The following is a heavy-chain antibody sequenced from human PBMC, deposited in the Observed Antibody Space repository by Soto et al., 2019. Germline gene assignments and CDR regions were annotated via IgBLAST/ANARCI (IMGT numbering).Heavy chain of an antibody. Sequence: SVKVSCKASGGTFSSYAISWVRQAPGQGLVWMGGIIPIFGTANYAQKFQGRVTITADESTSTAYMELSSLRSEDTAVYYCARGSEGAIVVVVAATFYYGMDVWGQGTTVTVSS. CDR3: ARGSEGAIVVVVAATFYYGMDV. J-gene: IGHJ6*02. V-gene: IGHV1-69*13. CDR1: GGTFSSYA. CDR2: IIPIFGTA. D-gene: IGHD2-15*01.